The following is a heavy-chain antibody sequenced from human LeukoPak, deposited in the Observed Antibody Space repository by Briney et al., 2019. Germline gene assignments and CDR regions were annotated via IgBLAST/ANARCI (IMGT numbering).Heavy chain of an antibody. V-gene: IGHV1-69*06. CDR1: GGTFSSYA. J-gene: IGHJ3*02. CDR2: IIPIFGTA. Sequence: SVKVSCKASGGTFSSYAISWVRQAPGQGLEWMGGIIPIFGTANYAQKFQGRVTITADKSTSTDYMELSSLRSEDTAVYYCARDGAAAGTDAFDIWGQGTMVTVSS. CDR3: ARDGAAAGTDAFDI. D-gene: IGHD6-13*01.